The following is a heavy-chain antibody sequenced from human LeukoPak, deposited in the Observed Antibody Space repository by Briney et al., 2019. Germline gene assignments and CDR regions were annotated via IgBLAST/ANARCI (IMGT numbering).Heavy chain of an antibody. Sequence: GGSLRLSCVVSGFTFSSYWMHWVRQAPGKGLVWVSRLSPDGGTIDYSDSVRGRFTISRDNAKDTLYLQMNSLRVDDTAVYYCATAGQWRFGSWGLGTLVTVSS. CDR1: GFTFSSYW. CDR2: LSPDGGTI. J-gene: IGHJ4*02. D-gene: IGHD6-19*01. V-gene: IGHV3-74*01. CDR3: ATAGQWRFGS.